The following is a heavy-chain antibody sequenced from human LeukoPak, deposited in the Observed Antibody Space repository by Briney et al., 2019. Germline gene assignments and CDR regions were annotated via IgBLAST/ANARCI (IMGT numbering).Heavy chain of an antibody. CDR3: ARHQRYCSSTSCYSDWFDP. Sequence: PSETLSLTCTVSGGSISSSSYYWGWIRQPPGKGLEWIGSIYYSGSTYYNPSLKSRATISVDTSKNQFSLKLSSVTAADTAVYYCARHQRYCSSTSCYSDWFDPWGQGTLVTVSS. CDR2: IYYSGST. J-gene: IGHJ5*02. V-gene: IGHV4-39*01. D-gene: IGHD2-2*01. CDR1: GGSISSSSYY.